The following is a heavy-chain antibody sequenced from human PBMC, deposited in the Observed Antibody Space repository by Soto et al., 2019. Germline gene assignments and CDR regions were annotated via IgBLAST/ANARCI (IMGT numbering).Heavy chain of an antibody. CDR1: GFTFTISA. CDR2: IVVGSGNT. V-gene: IGHV1-58*01. Sequence: SVDVSCEAPGFTFTISAVQWVRTARGQRLEWIGWIVVGSGNTNYAQKFQERVTMTRDMSTSTAYMELSSLRSEDTAVYYCAADDSSSWDDAFDIRGQGTMVTVSS. CDR3: AADDSSSWDDAFDI. D-gene: IGHD6-13*01. J-gene: IGHJ3*02.